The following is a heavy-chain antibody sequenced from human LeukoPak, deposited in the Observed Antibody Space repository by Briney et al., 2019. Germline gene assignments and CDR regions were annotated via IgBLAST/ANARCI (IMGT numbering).Heavy chain of an antibody. CDR1: GFTFSGYS. CDR3: ARVRAVAGTEVLYYFDY. V-gene: IGHV3-48*01. Sequence: SGGSLRLSCAASGFTFSGYSMNWVRQGPGKGLEWVSYISSSGSTIYYTDSVKGRFTISRDNAKNSLYLQMNSLRAEDTAVYYCARVRAVAGTEVLYYFDYWGQGTLVTVSS. J-gene: IGHJ4*02. D-gene: IGHD6-19*01. CDR2: ISSSGSTI.